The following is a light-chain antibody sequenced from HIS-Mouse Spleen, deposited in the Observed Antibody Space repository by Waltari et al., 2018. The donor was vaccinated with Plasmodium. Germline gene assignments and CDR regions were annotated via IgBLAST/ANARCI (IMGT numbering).Light chain of an antibody. CDR2: EGR. CDR3: CSYAGSSTFV. CDR1: SSDVGSYNL. J-gene: IGLJ3*02. V-gene: IGLV2-23*03. Sequence: QSALTQPASVSGSPGQSITISCTGTSSDVGSYNLVSWSQQPPGKAPKLMIYEGRKRPSGVSNRFSGSKAGNTASLTISGLQAEDEADYYCCSYAGSSTFVFGGGTKLTVL.